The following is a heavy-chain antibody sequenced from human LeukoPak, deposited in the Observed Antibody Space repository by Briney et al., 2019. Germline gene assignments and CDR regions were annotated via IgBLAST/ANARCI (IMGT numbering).Heavy chain of an antibody. V-gene: IGHV4-61*08. D-gene: IGHD6-19*01. CDR3: ARVGGIAVDGAFDI. J-gene: IGHJ3*02. CDR2: IYYSGST. Sequence: PSETLSLTCTVSGGSISSGDYYWSWIRQPPGKGLEWIGYIYYSGSTNYNPSLKSRVTISVDTSKNQFSLKLSSVTAADTAVYYCARVGGIAVDGAFDIWGQGTMVTVSS. CDR1: GGSISSGDYY.